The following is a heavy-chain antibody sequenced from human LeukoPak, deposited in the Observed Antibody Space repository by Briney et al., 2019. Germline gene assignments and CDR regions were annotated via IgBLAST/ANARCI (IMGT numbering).Heavy chain of an antibody. J-gene: IGHJ4*02. CDR3: ATDLPGCSSGGSCYSGNDY. CDR1: GFTFSSYV. V-gene: IGHV3-48*03. CDR2: ISSSGRTI. D-gene: IGHD2-15*01. Sequence: PGGSLRLSCAAYGFTFSSYVMNWVRQAPGKGLEWVSYISSSGRTIYYADSLKGRFTISRDNAKNSLYLQMNSLRAEDTAVYYCATDLPGCSSGGSCYSGNDYWGQGTLVTVSS.